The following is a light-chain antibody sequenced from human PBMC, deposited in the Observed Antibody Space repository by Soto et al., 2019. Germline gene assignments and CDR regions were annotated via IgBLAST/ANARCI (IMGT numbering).Light chain of an antibody. CDR1: QSVSSN. V-gene: IGKV3-15*01. J-gene: IGKJ1*01. CDR2: GAS. CDR3: QQRSNLPWT. Sequence: IVMTQSPATLSVSPGERATLSCRASQSVSSNLAWYQQKPGQAPRLLIYGASTRATGIPARFRGSGSGTEFTLTISRLEPEDFEVYYCQQRSNLPWTFGQGTKVDIK.